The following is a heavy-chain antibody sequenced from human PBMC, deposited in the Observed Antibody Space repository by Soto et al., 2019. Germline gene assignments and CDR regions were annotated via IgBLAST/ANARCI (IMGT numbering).Heavy chain of an antibody. V-gene: IGHV1-3*01. CDR1: GGTFSSYT. CDR2: INAGNGNT. D-gene: IGHD3-16*01. J-gene: IGHJ4*02. CDR3: ARRWGRWFDY. Sequence: ASVKVSCKASGGTFSSYTISWVRQAPGQGLEWMGWINAGNGNTKYSQKFQGRVTITRDTSASTAYMELSSLRSEDTAVYYCARRWGRWFDYWGQGTLVTVSS.